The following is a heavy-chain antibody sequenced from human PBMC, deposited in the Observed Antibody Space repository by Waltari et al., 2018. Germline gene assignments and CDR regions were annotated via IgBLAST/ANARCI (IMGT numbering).Heavy chain of an antibody. CDR2: VRGDGKG. CDR3: ARDRGRRLYRDS. Sequence: QLRLQESGPGLVKPSGTLSLTCPVSGDYMSTTDYGSWVRQPPGKGLEWIGQVRGDGKGNCSPSFASRLTISLDRSKGQFARKVTSATAADTAVYYCARDRGRRLYRDSWGPGTLVTVSP. V-gene: IGHV4-4*02. J-gene: IGHJ4*02. CDR1: GDYMSTTDY. D-gene: IGHD2-15*01.